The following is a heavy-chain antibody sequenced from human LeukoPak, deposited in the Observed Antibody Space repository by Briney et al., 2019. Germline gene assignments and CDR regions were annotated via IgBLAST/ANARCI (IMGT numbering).Heavy chain of an antibody. D-gene: IGHD1-14*01. CDR1: GLTFSSSW. Sequence: GGSLRLSCAVSGLTFSSSWMDWVRQAPGKGLEWVASINPDGNKKYSADSVKGRFTISRGNAEDSLYLQMNSLGVEDTAVYYCARKTGDCWGRGTLVIVSS. CDR2: INPDGNKK. CDR3: ARKTGDC. V-gene: IGHV3-7*01. J-gene: IGHJ4*02.